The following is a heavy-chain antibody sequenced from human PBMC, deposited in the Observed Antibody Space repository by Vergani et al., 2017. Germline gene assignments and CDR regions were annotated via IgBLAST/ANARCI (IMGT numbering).Heavy chain of an antibody. Sequence: HVQLQESGPGLVKPSETLSLTCAVPNDPIRSGYYWGWIRQPPGKGLEWIGSIHHAGTTYYNSSLKSRVTISVDMSKNQFSLKLNSVTAADTAVYFCAREATVAGAFDYWGQGTQVTVSS. D-gene: IGHD6-19*01. CDR2: IHHAGTT. CDR1: NDPIRSGYY. V-gene: IGHV4-38-2*02. CDR3: AREATVAGAFDY. J-gene: IGHJ4*02.